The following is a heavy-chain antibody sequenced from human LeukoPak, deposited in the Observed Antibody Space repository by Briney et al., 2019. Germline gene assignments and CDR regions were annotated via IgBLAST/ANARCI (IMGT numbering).Heavy chain of an antibody. Sequence: ASVKVSCKASGYTFTGYYMHWVRQAPGQGLECMGRINPNSGGTNYAQKFQGRVTMTRDTSISTAYMELSRLRSDDTAVYYCARGYYDFWSGPGDYWGQGTLVTVSS. CDR3: ARGYYDFWSGPGDY. CDR2: INPNSGGT. D-gene: IGHD3-3*01. CDR1: GYTFTGYY. V-gene: IGHV1-2*06. J-gene: IGHJ4*02.